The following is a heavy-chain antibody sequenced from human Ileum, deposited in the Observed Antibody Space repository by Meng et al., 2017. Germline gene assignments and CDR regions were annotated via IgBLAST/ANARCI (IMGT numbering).Heavy chain of an antibody. CDR1: GGTFNTYA. CDR3: ARGAVVATTYYFDS. CDR2: IIPIFDTP. Sequence: QVQLVQSGAEWKKPGSLVKVSCKVSGGTFNTYAISWVRQAPGQGLEWMGGIIPIFDTPNYAQKFQDRVTITADASTSTTYMELNGLMSEDTALYYCARGAVVATTYYFDSWGQGTLVTVSS. D-gene: IGHD2-21*02. V-gene: IGHV1-69*01. J-gene: IGHJ4*02.